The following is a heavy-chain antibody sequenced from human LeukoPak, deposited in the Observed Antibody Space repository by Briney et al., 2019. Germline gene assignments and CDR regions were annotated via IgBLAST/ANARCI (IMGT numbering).Heavy chain of an antibody. CDR2: VRYDESTK. V-gene: IGHV3-30*02. Sequence: GGSLRLSCAASGFTFSNYGMHWVRQAPGKGLEWVAFVRYDESTKFYADSVKGRFIISRDNSKTTLYLQMNSLRAEDTAVYYCAKDVPAAYFDYWGQGTLVTVSS. CDR3: AKDVPAAYFDY. J-gene: IGHJ4*02. CDR1: GFTFSNYG. D-gene: IGHD2-2*01.